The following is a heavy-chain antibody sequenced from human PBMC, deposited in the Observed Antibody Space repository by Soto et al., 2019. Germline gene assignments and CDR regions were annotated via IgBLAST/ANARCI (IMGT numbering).Heavy chain of an antibody. V-gene: IGHV1-18*01. CDR1: GRTFSSYG. Sequence: QVQLVQSGAEVVKPGASVRVSCKTSGRTFSSYGFTWVRQAPGQGLEWMGWISAYNGNTNYAQKFQGRVTVTTDTSTSTAYMELRTLRSDDTAVYYCARALYCSGGSCYFDHWGQGTLVTVSS. D-gene: IGHD2-15*01. J-gene: IGHJ4*02. CDR3: ARALYCSGGSCYFDH. CDR2: ISAYNGNT.